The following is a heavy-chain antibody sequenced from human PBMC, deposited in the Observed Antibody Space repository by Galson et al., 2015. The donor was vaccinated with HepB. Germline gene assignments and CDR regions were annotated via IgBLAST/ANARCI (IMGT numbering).Heavy chain of an antibody. V-gene: IGHV3-13*01. CDR1: GFTFSSYD. J-gene: IGHJ2*01. Sequence: SLRLSCAASGFTFSSYDMHWVRRATGKGLEWVSAIGTAGDTYYPGSVKGRFTISRENAKNSLYLQMNSLRAGDTAVYYCARVYGDYGLYWYFDLWGRGTLVTVSS. CDR2: IGTAGDT. D-gene: IGHD4-17*01. CDR3: ARVYGDYGLYWYFDL.